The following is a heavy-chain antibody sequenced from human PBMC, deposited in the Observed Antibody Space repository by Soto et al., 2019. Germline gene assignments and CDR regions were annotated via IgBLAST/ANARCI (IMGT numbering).Heavy chain of an antibody. D-gene: IGHD3-10*01. J-gene: IGHJ4*02. CDR1: SVSNAW. CDR3: TTDLGYGSGSYQFDY. Sequence: SVSNAWMNWVRPAPGKGLEWVGRIKSKTDGGTTDYAAPVKGRFTISRDDSKNTLYLQMNSLKTEDTAVYYCTTDLGYGSGSYQFDYWGQGTLVTVSS. CDR2: IKSKTDGGTT. V-gene: IGHV3-15*07.